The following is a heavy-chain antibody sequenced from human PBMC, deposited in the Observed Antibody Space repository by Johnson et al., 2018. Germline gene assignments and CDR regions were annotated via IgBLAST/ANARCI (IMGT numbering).Heavy chain of an antibody. CDR2: IGTAGDT. Sequence: VQLVQSGGGLVQXGGSLRLXCAASGFTFSSYDMHWVRQATGKGLEWVSAIGTAGDTYYTGSVKGRFTISRENAKNSLYLQMNSLRAEDTALYYCARSQSAYYGDYVGAEYFQHWGQGTLVTVSS. CDR3: ARSQSAYYGDYVGAEYFQH. D-gene: IGHD4-17*01. V-gene: IGHV3-13*01. J-gene: IGHJ1*01. CDR1: GFTFSSYD.